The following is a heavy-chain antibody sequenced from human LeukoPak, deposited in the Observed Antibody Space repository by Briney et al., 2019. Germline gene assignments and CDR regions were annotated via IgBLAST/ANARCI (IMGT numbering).Heavy chain of an antibody. CDR2: ILLNGTS. D-gene: IGHD3-16*01. V-gene: IGHV4-4*08. J-gene: IGHJ6*02. Sequence: SETLSLTCTVSGGSISTYYWSWIRQPPGKGLEWIGYILLNGTSDYNASLKSRVTISLDTSKKRFSLKLNSVTVADTAVYYCARDSRMMMTFGAVGAGYYHYHGMDVWGQGTTVTVSS. CDR3: ARDSRMMMTFGAVGAGYYHYHGMDV. CDR1: GGSISTYY.